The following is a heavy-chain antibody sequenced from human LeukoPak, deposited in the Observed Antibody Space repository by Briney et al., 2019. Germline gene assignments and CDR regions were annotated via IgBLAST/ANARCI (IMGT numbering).Heavy chain of an antibody. Sequence: SETLSLTCTVSGGSISSYYWSWIRQPAGKGLEWIGRIYTSGGTNYNPSLKSRVTMSVDTSKNQFSLKLSSVTAADTAVYYCARDWEAPYSSSWGGSWFDPWGQGTLVTVSS. CDR1: GGSISSYY. V-gene: IGHV4-4*07. CDR3: ARDWEAPYSSSWGGSWFDP. D-gene: IGHD6-13*01. J-gene: IGHJ5*02. CDR2: IYTSGGT.